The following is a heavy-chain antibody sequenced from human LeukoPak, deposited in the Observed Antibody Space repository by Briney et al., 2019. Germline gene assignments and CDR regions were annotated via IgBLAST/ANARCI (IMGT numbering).Heavy chain of an antibody. V-gene: IGHV3-30*04. CDR2: ISYEGRNR. CDR3: ARLSIQWTPEMYYFDY. Sequence: GKCLRLSCPASGFTFSSYAMHGVGHAAGRGVEWVAVISYEGRNRNYVDCLKGRFTISRDNSKNTLYLQMNSLRPEDTTIYYCARLSIQWTPEMYYFDYWGQGTLVTVSS. J-gene: IGHJ4*02. CDR1: GFTFSSYA. D-gene: IGHD5-12*01.